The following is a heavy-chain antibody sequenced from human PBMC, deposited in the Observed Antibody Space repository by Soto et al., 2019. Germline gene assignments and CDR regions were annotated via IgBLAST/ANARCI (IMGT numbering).Heavy chain of an antibody. J-gene: IGHJ6*02. CDR3: ARDLWVEPELYYYGMDV. V-gene: IGHV4-30-4*01. Sequence: SETLSLTCTVSGDSISSADDYWSWIRQTPGKGLEWIGHIFYSGTTYYNPSLKSRLTISVDTSKNHFSLRLTSVTAADTAVYYCARDLWVEPELYYYGMDVWGQGTTVTVSS. CDR1: GDSISSADDY. D-gene: IGHD1-1*01. CDR2: IFYSGTT.